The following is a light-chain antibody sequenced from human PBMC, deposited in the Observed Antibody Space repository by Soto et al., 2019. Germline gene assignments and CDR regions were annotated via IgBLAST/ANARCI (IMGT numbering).Light chain of an antibody. Sequence: QSALTQPASVSGSPGQSITISCTGTSSDVGGYNYVSWYQQHPGKAPKLMIYDVISRPSGVSNRFSGSKSGNTASLTISGLQAEDEADYYCSSYTSSSTSYVFGTGTKLTVL. J-gene: IGLJ1*01. CDR1: SSDVGGYNY. CDR3: SSYTSSSTSYV. V-gene: IGLV2-14*01. CDR2: DVI.